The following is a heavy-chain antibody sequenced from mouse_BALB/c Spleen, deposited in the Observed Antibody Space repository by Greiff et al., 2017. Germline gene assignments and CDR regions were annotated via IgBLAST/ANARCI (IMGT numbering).Heavy chain of an antibody. Sequence: QVQLQQSGAELAKPGASVKMSCKASGYTFTSYWMHWVKQRPGQGLEWIGYITPSTGYTEYNQKFKDKATLTADKSSSTAYMQLSSLTSVDSAVYYCARYDHYAMDYWGQGTSVTVSA. V-gene: IGHV1-7*01. J-gene: IGHJ4*01. D-gene: IGHD2-3*01. CDR3: ARYDHYAMDY. CDR2: ITPSTGYT. CDR1: GYTFTSYW.